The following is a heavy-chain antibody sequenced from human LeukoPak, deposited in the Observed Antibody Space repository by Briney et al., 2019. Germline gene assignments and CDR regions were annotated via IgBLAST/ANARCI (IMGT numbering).Heavy chain of an antibody. D-gene: IGHD3-3*01. Sequence: GGSLRLSCAASGFTFSSYGMHWVRQAPGKGLEWVAVIWYDGSNKYYADSVKGRFTISRDNSKNTLYLQMNSLRAEGTAVYYCARASDFWSGYYISDSWGQGTLVTVSS. CDR1: GFTFSSYG. CDR2: IWYDGSNK. V-gene: IGHV3-33*01. J-gene: IGHJ4*02. CDR3: ARASDFWSGYYISDS.